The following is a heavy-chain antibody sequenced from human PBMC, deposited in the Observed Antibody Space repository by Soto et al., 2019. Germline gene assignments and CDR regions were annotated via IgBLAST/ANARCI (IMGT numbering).Heavy chain of an antibody. CDR2: INHSGST. CDR3: GRSGSGSSWYFDAFDI. CDR1: GGSFSGYY. Sequence: SETLSLTCAVYGGSFSGYYWSWIRQPPGKGLEWIGEINHSGSTNYNPSLKSRVTISVDTSKNQFSLKLSSVTAADTAVYYCGRSGSGSSWYFDAFDIWGQGTMVTVSS. V-gene: IGHV4-34*01. J-gene: IGHJ3*02. D-gene: IGHD6-13*01.